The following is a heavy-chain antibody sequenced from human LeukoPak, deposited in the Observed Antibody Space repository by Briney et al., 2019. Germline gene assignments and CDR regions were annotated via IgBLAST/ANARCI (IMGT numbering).Heavy chain of an antibody. J-gene: IGHJ4*02. D-gene: IGHD5-18*01. CDR1: GGSINNHI. V-gene: IGHV4-59*11. CDR3: ARETAMVLDY. Sequence: AETLSLTCSVSGGSINNHIWSWIRQPPGKGLEWIGYISYSGSANYNPSLKGRVTISVDTSKNQFSLKVTSVTAADTAVYYCARETAMVLDYWGQGTLVTVSS. CDR2: ISYSGSA.